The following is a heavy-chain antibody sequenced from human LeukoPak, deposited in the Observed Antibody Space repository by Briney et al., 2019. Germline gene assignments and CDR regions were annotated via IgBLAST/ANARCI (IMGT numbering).Heavy chain of an antibody. CDR1: GFTFSSYG. J-gene: IGHJ4*02. CDR2: LWYDGSNK. CDR3: AKGDRPVLWFGELLQKPYFDY. V-gene: IGHV3-33*06. Sequence: GGSLRLSCAAPGFTFSSYGMHWVRQAPGKGREGVAVLWYDGSNKYYADSVKGRFPIPRTNSKNPLYLQMNSLRAEDTSVYYCAKGDRPVLWFGELLQKPYFDYWGQGTLVTVSS. D-gene: IGHD3-10*01.